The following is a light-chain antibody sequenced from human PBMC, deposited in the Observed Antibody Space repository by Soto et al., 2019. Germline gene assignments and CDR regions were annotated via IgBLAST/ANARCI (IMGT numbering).Light chain of an antibody. CDR1: QSVGRNY. CDR3: QQYSDLPMT. J-gene: IGKJ5*01. Sequence: ENVLTQSPGTLSLSPGERATLSFRASQSVGRNYLAWLQQTPGQAPRLLNYGASRRATGIADMFSGSASGTDFTLTISRLEPEYFAVYFCQQYSDLPMTFGQGTRLQIK. V-gene: IGKV3-20*01. CDR2: GAS.